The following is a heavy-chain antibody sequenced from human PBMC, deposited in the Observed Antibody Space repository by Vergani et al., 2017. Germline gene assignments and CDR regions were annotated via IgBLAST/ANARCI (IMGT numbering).Heavy chain of an antibody. CDR3: ARDTKDYDFWSGYYHGY. V-gene: IGHV1-3*04. J-gene: IGHJ4*02. CDR1: GYTFTSYA. Sequence: QVQLVQSGAEVKKPGASVKVSCKASGYTFTSYAMHWVRQAPGQRLEWMGWINTGNGNTKYSQKFQGRVTITRDTSASTAYMELSSLRSEDTAVYYCARDTKDYDFWSGYYHGYWGQGTLVTVSS. CDR2: INTGNGNT. D-gene: IGHD3-3*01.